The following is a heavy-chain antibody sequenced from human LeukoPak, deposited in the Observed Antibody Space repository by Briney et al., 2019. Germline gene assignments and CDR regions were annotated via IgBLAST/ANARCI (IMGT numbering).Heavy chain of an antibody. CDR2: INPNSGGT. V-gene: IGHV1-2*04. CDR3: ARGGIYYYDSIYWFDP. J-gene: IGHJ5*02. Sequence: ASVKVSCKASGYTFTGYYMHWVRQAPGQGLEWMGWINPNSGGTNYAQRFQGWVTMTRDTSISTAYMELSRLRSDDTAVYYCARGGIYYYDSIYWFDPWGQGTLVTVSS. CDR1: GYTFTGYY. D-gene: IGHD3-22*01.